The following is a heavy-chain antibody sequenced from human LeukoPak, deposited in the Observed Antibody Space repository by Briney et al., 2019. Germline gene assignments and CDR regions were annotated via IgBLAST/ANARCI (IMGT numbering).Heavy chain of an antibody. CDR2: IYYSGST. V-gene: IGHV4-30-4*08. J-gene: IGHJ4*02. D-gene: IGHD3-10*01. CDR1: GGSISSGDYY. Sequence: SQTLSLTCTVSGGSISSGDYYWSWIRQPPGKGLEWIGYIYYSGSTYYNPSLKSRVTISVDTSKNQFSLKLSSVTAADTAAYYCARAVLLWFGELLYYFDYWGQGTLVTVSS. CDR3: ARAVLLWFGELLYYFDY.